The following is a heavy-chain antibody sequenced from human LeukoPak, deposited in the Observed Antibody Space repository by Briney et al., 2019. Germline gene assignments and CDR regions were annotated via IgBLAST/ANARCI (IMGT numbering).Heavy chain of an antibody. J-gene: IGHJ4*02. Sequence: SETLSLTCTVSGGSISSYYWSWIRQPPGKGLEWIGYIYYSGSTNYNPPLKSRVTISVDTSKNQFSLKLSSVTAADTAVYYCARVGGFRGAINFWGQGTLVTVSS. CDR3: ARVGGFRGAINF. D-gene: IGHD3-16*01. V-gene: IGHV4-59*08. CDR2: IYYSGST. CDR1: GGSISSYY.